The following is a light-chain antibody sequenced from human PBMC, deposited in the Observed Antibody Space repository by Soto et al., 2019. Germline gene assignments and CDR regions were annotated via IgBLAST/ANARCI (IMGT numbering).Light chain of an antibody. CDR1: QTISDY. J-gene: IGKJ2*01. Sequence: DIQLTQSPSSLSASVGDRVTLTCRASQTISDYLHWYQQRPGKAPKILIYAASTLQSGVPPRFNGSGSGTDFTLPISRLQPEDFATYYCQQSYSSTYTFGQGTKLEI. V-gene: IGKV1-39*01. CDR3: QQSYSSTYT. CDR2: AAS.